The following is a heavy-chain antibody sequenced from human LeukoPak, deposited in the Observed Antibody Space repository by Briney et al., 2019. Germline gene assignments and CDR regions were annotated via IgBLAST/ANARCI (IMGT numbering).Heavy chain of an antibody. Sequence: SETLSLTCAVSGGSISSRNWWTWVRQPPGKGLEWIGEISHSGSTNYNPSLESRVTVSVDNSKNQFSLKLSSVTAADTAVYYCARGGLADFWSGYYSNWFDPWGQGTLVTVSS. V-gene: IGHV4-4*02. CDR2: ISHSGST. CDR1: GGSISSRNW. D-gene: IGHD3-3*01. CDR3: ARGGLADFWSGYYSNWFDP. J-gene: IGHJ5*02.